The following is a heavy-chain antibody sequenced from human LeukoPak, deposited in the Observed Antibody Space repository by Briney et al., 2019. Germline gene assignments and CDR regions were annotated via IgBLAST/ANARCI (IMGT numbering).Heavy chain of an antibody. CDR3: ARESSKAHYDYVWGSYRFNWFDP. J-gene: IGHJ5*02. V-gene: IGHV3-21*01. Sequence: GGSLRLSCAASGSTLSSYSMNWVRQAPGKGLEWVSSISSSSSYIYYADSVKGRFTISRDNAKNSLYLQMNSLRAEDTAVYYCARESSKAHYDYVWGSYRFNWFDPWGQGTLVTVSS. CDR2: ISSSSSYI. D-gene: IGHD3-16*02. CDR1: GSTLSSYS.